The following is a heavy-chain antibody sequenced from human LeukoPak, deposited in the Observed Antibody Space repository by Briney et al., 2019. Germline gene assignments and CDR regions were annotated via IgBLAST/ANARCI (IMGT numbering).Heavy chain of an antibody. CDR1: GFTFSSYS. CDR3: ARDRGRVITFGGVILY. J-gene: IGHJ4*02. V-gene: IGHV3-21*01. Sequence: GGSLRLSCAASGFTFSSYSMNWVRQAPGKGLEWVSSISSSSSYIYYADSVKGRFTISRDNAKNSLNLQMNSLRAEDTAVYYCARDRGRVITFGGVILYWGQGTLVTVSS. D-gene: IGHD3-16*02. CDR2: ISSSSSYI.